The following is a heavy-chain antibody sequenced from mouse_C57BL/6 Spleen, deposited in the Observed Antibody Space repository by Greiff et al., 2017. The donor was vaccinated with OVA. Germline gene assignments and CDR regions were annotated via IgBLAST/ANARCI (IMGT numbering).Heavy chain of an antibody. J-gene: IGHJ3*01. CDR1: GYTFTSYW. V-gene: IGHV1-52*01. D-gene: IGHD1-1*01. CDR3: ARGYYGSSYYAY. CDR2: IDPSDRET. Sequence: QVQLKQPGAELVRPGSSVKLSCKASGYTFTSYWMHWVKPRPIQGLEWIGNIDPSDRETHYNQKFKDKATLTVDKSSSTAYMQLSSLTSEDSAVYYCARGYYGSSYYAYWGQGTLVTVSA.